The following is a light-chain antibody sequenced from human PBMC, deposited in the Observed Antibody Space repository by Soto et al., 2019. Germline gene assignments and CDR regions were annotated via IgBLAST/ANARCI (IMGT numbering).Light chain of an antibody. Sequence: QSVLTQPASVSGSPGQSITISCTGTSSDVGGYNYVSWYQQHPGKATKLMIYDVSNRPSGVSNRFSGSKFGNTASLTISGLQAEDEADYYCSSYTSSSTLVFGTGTKVTVL. J-gene: IGLJ1*01. CDR3: SSYTSSSTLV. V-gene: IGLV2-14*01. CDR1: SSDVGGYNY. CDR2: DVS.